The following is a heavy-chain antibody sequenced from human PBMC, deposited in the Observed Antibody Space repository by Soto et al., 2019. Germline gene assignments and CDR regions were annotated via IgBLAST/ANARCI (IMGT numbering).Heavy chain of an antibody. CDR1: GFTFSDYA. CDR3: AKVAGGLGYFVL. D-gene: IGHD3-16*01. Sequence: EVQLLESGGGLARPGGSLRLSCVASGFTFSDYAMTWVRQAPGKGLECVATISATGWNIEYTDSLKGRFTISRDNSKNALYLPLNGLTSDGTAVHYCAKVAGGLGYFVLWGRGTLVTVSS. CDR2: ISATGWNI. V-gene: IGHV3-23*01. J-gene: IGHJ2*01.